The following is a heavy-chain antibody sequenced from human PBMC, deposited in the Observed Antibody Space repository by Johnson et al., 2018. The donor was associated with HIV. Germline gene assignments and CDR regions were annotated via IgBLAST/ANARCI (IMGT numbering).Heavy chain of an antibody. D-gene: IGHD6-13*01. CDR2: ISYEGSNK. CDR1: GFTFSNYG. J-gene: IGHJ3*02. Sequence: HVQLVESGGGAVQPGRSLRLSCSASGFTFSNYGMHWVRQAPGKGLEWVAVISYEGSNKYYADSVKGRFTISRDNSKNTLYLQMNSLRAEDTAVYYCARARDRSSSRDAFDIWGQGTMVTVSS. V-gene: IGHV3-30*03. CDR3: ARARDRSSSRDAFDI.